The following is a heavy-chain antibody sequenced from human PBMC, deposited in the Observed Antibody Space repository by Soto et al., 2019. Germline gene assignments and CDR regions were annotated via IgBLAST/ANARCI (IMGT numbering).Heavy chain of an antibody. CDR1: GFTFSSYA. CDR3: ARIGGRGQDY. Sequence: QVQLVESGGGVVQPGRSLRLSCAASGFTFSSYAMHWVRQAPGKGLEWVAVISYDGSNKYYADSVKGRFTISRDNSKNALYLRMNSLRAEDTDVYYCARIGGRGQDYWGQGTLVTVSS. CDR2: ISYDGSNK. J-gene: IGHJ4*02. V-gene: IGHV3-30-3*01. D-gene: IGHD3-10*01.